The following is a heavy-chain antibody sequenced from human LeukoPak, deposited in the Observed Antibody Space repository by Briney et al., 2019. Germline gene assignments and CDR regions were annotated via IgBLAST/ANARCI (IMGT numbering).Heavy chain of an antibody. D-gene: IGHD5-12*01. CDR1: GFTFSSYW. J-gene: IGHJ4*02. Sequence: PGGSLRLSCAASGFTFSSYWMSWVRQAPGKGLEWVANIKQYGNEKYYVDSAKRRFPISRDNAKSSLYLQMNSLRAEDTAVYYCARAGGSGYDDYWGEGTLATVSS. CDR2: IKQYGNEK. V-gene: IGHV3-7*01. CDR3: ARAGGSGYDDY.